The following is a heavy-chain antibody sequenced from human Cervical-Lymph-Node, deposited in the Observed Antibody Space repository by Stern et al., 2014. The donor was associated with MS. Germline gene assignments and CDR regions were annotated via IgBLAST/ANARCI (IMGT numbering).Heavy chain of an antibody. CDR3: ARSAGYYSAMDV. CDR2: IIPIFGTS. V-gene: IGHV1-69*01. D-gene: IGHD3-3*01. CDR1: GGTFSNSA. Sequence: VQLVGSGAEVKKPGSSVKVSCKTSGGTFSNSAFSWIRQAPGQGLEWMGGIIPIFGTSAYAQKFQGRVTITAHESTNTAYMDLSSLGSEDTAIYYCARSAGYYSAMDVWGQGTTVTVSS. J-gene: IGHJ6*02.